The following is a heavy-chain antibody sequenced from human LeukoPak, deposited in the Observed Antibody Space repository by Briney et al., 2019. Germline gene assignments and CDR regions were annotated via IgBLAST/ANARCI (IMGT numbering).Heavy chain of an antibody. CDR3: VRIPNSANFPNWFDP. CDR2: ISSSSDYI. CDR1: GFTFSSST. V-gene: IGHV3-21*01. Sequence: PGRSLRLSCAASGFTFSSSTMNWVRRAPGKGLEGVSSISSSSDYIYYADSVKGRFTISRDNAKNSLYLQMNSLRAEDTAVYYCVRIPNSANFPNWFDPWGQGTLVTVSS. J-gene: IGHJ5*02. D-gene: IGHD4/OR15-4a*01.